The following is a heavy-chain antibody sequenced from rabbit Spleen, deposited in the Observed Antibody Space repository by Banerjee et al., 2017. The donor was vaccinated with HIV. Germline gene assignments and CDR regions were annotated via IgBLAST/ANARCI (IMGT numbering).Heavy chain of an antibody. V-gene: IGHV1S45*01. J-gene: IGHJ4*01. CDR1: GFDLSKYG. CDR2: INIVTGKD. Sequence: QEQLVESGGGLVQPGGSLKLSCKASGFDLSKYGVSWVRQAPGKGLEWIACINIVTGKDVYATWAKGRFIMSRTSSTTVTLQMTSLTAADTATYFCARDLVAVIGWNFNLWGPGTLVTVS. CDR3: ARDLVAVIGWNFNL. D-gene: IGHD1-1*01.